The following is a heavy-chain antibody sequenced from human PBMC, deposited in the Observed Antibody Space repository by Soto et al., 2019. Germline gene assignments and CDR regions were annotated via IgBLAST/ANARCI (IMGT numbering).Heavy chain of an antibody. CDR1: GGTFSSYA. Sequence: SVKVSCKASGGTFSSYAISWVRQAPGQGLEWMGGIIPIFGTANYAQKFQGRVTISADESTSTPYMELRSLRSEDTAVYYCARVRDHVNSYYYYGMDVWGQGTTVTVSS. CDR2: IIPIFGTA. CDR3: ARVRDHVNSYYYYGMDV. J-gene: IGHJ6*02. V-gene: IGHV1-69*13.